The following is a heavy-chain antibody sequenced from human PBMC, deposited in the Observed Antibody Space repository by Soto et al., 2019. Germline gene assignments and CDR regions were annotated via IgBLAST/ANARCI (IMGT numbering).Heavy chain of an antibody. V-gene: IGHV3-23*01. CDR3: ANVRERSSASYLIH. D-gene: IGHD3-10*02. CDR2: ISGSGGST. Sequence: GGSLRLSCAASGFTFSSYAMSWVRQAPGKGLEWVSAISGSGGSTYYADSVKGRFTISRDNSKNTLYLQMNSLRAEDTAVYYCANVRERSSASYLIHWGQGPRVTVPS. J-gene: IGHJ4*02. CDR1: GFTFSSYA.